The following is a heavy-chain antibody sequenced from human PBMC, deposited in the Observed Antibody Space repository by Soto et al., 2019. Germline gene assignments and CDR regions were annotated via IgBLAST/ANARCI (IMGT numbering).Heavy chain of an antibody. D-gene: IGHD2-15*01. CDR1: GYTFPSYG. Sequence: GASVKVSCKASGYTFPSYGISWVRQAPVQVLEWMGWISAYNGNTNYAQKLQGRVTMTTDTSTSTAYMELRSLRSDDTAVYYCARGRTPDIVVVVAATDRYYFDYWGQGNLVTVSS. CDR3: ARGRTPDIVVVVAATDRYYFDY. V-gene: IGHV1-18*01. J-gene: IGHJ4*02. CDR2: ISAYNGNT.